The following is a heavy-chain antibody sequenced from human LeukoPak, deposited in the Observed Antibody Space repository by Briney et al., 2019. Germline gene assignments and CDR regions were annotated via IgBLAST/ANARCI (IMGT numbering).Heavy chain of an antibody. V-gene: IGHV4-4*07. D-gene: IGHD3-16*01. J-gene: IGHJ3*02. CDR3: ARDQSGSGGHNNDAFDI. Sequence: SETLSLTCSVSGGSISNYYWNWIRQPAGKGLEWNGGLHASGSTRYNPSFGTRVTMSADTSKNQLSLKLTSVTAADTALYFCARDQSGSGGHNNDAFDIWGQGTMVTVYS. CDR2: LHASGST. CDR1: GGSISNYY.